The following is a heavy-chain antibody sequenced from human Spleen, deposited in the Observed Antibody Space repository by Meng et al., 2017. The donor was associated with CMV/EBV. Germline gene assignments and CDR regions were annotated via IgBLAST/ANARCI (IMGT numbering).Heavy chain of an antibody. CDR1: GFAFYNYA. V-gene: IGHV3-30*04. D-gene: IGHD6-6*01. CDR3: AKAILIAARDLWFDP. J-gene: IGHJ5*02. CDR2: ISYDGSNE. Sequence: GESLKISCAASGFAFYNYAMHWVRQAPGKGLEWVAIISYDGSNEYADSVKGRFTISRDNAKNTLYLQMNSLRAEDTAVYYCAKAILIAARDLWFDPWGQGTLVTVSS.